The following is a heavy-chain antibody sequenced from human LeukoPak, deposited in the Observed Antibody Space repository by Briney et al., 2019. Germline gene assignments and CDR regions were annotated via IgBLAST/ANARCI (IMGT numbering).Heavy chain of an antibody. CDR3: ARAKGWIGYYVGS. D-gene: IGHD3-3*01. Sequence: GGSLRLSCAASGFTFSTYSMNWVRQAPGKGLEWISYITNSGSTTYYADSVKGRFTISRDNAKNSLFLQMNSLRAKDTAVYYCARAKGWIGYYVGSWGQGTLVTVSS. J-gene: IGHJ5*01. V-gene: IGHV3-48*01. CDR1: GFTFSTYS. CDR2: ITNSGSTT.